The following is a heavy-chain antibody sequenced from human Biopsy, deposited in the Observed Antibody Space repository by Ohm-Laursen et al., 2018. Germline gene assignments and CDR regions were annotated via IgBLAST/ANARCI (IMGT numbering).Heavy chain of an antibody. V-gene: IGHV3-9*01. D-gene: IGHD3-3*01. CDR2: ISWDGGSE. J-gene: IGHJ4*02. CDR1: GFTFVDHV. CDR3: VRGYSSSWSGYLDH. Sequence: SLRLSCSASGFTFVDHVMHWVRQAPGKGLEWVSGISWDGGSEGYADSVKGRFTISRDNAKNSLFLQMNSLTTEGTALYYCVRGYSSSWSGYLDHWGQGTLVTVSS.